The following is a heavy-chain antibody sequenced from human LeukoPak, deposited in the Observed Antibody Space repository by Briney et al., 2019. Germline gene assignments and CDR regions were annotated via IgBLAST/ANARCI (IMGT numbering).Heavy chain of an antibody. Sequence: GGSLRLSCSASGFTFSSYAMHWVRQAPGKGLEYVSAISSNGGSTYYADSVKGRFTISRDNSKNTLYLQMSSLRAEDTAVYYCVKDWGYCSGGSCYSGGAFDIWGQGTMATVSS. CDR1: GFTFSSYA. J-gene: IGHJ3*02. V-gene: IGHV3-64D*06. CDR3: VKDWGYCSGGSCYSGGAFDI. D-gene: IGHD2-15*01. CDR2: ISSNGGST.